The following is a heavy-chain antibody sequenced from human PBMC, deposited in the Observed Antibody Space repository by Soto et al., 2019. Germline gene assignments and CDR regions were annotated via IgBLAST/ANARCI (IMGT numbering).Heavy chain of an antibody. CDR3: AGSVGGVVAEFYDY. Sequence: SETLSLTCTVSGGSISSSSYYWGWIRQPPGKGLEWIGSIYYSGSTYYNPSLKSRVTISVDTSKNQFSLKLSSVTAADTAVYYCAGSVGGVVAEFYDYWGQGTLVTVSS. CDR2: IYYSGST. CDR1: GGSISSSSYY. D-gene: IGHD2-21*01. V-gene: IGHV4-39*01. J-gene: IGHJ4*02.